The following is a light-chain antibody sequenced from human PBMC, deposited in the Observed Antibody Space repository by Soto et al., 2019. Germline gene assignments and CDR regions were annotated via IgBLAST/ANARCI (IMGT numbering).Light chain of an antibody. Sequence: DIQMTQSPSTLSASVGDRVTIPCRASQTISNWLAWYPPKPGKAPKLLIYDVSSIDSGVPSSFSGSESGTEFTLTISSLQPDDFATYYCQKYNHMFGGGTRVDIK. J-gene: IGKJ4*02. V-gene: IGKV1-5*01. CDR2: DVS. CDR3: QKYNHM. CDR1: QTISNW.